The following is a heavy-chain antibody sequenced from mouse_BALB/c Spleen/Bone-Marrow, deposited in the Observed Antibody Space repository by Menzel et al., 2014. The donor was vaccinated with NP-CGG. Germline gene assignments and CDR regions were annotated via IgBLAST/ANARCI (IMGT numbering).Heavy chain of an antibody. D-gene: IGHD2-3*01. CDR1: GFTFSSYG. J-gene: IGHJ4*01. Sequence: DVMLVESGGGLVQPGGSLKLSCAASGFTFSSYGMSWVRQTPDKRLELVATINSNGGSTYYPDSVKGRFTISRDNAMNTLYLQMSSLKSEDTAMYYCARERDGYFRDAMDYWGQGTSVTVSS. CDR3: ARERDGYFRDAMDY. V-gene: IGHV5-6-3*01. CDR2: INSNGGST.